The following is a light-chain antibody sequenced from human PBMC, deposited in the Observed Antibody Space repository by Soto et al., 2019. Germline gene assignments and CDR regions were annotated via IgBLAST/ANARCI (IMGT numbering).Light chain of an antibody. CDR2: DSS. CDR1: QNVRNW. J-gene: IGKJ1*01. CDR3: QQYNSWT. V-gene: IGKV1-5*01. Sequence: DIQMTQSPSTLFASVGDRVTITCRASQNVRNWLAWYQQKPGRAPHLLIYDSSTLEPGVPSRFRGSGSGTEFTLTISSLQPDDFATYYCQQYNSWTFGQGTKVDIK.